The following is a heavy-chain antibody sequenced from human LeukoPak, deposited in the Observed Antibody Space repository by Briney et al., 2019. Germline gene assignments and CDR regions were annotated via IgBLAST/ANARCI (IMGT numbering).Heavy chain of an antibody. CDR3: ARDLRDAFDI. CDR2: INPNSGGT. Sequence: ASVNVSFKASVYTFTGYYMHWVRQAPGQGLEWMGWINPNSGGTNYAQKFQGRVTMTRDTSISTAYMELSRLRSDDTAVYYCARDLRDAFDIWGQGTMVTVSS. J-gene: IGHJ3*02. CDR1: VYTFTGYY. V-gene: IGHV1-2*02.